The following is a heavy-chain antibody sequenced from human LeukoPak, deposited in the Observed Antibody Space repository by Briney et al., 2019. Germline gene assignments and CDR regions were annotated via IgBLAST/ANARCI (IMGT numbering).Heavy chain of an antibody. V-gene: IGHV1-2*02. Sequence: ASVKVSCKASGYTFTGYYMHWVRQAPGQGLEWMGWINPNSGGTNYAQKFQGRVTMTTDTSTSTAYMELRSLRSDDTAVYYCARATDTSGYYYEWGYFDYWGQGTLVTVSS. CDR3: ARATDTSGYYYEWGYFDY. J-gene: IGHJ4*02. D-gene: IGHD3-22*01. CDR2: INPNSGGT. CDR1: GYTFTGYY.